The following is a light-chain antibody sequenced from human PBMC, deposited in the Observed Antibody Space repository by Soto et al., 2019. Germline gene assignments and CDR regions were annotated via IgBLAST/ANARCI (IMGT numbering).Light chain of an antibody. Sequence: QSVLTQPPSVSAAPGQKVTISCSGSSSNIGGNSVSWYQQLPGTAPKLLIYDDNKRPSGIPDRFSGSKSGTSATLGITGFQTGHKADYYCGSWDSSLSAYVFGPGTKLTVL. CDR1: SSNIGGNS. CDR3: GSWDSSLSAYV. V-gene: IGLV1-51*01. CDR2: DDN. J-gene: IGLJ1*01.